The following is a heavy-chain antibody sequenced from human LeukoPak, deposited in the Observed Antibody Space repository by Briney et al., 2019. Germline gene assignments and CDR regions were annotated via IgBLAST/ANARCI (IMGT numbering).Heavy chain of an antibody. CDR1: GGSISSDY. Sequence: SETLSLTCTVSGGSISSDYWSWIRQPPGKGLEWIGYIYDSGGTTYNPSLKSRVTISADTSKNKFSLKLSSVTAADTAVYYCARGEGSTWHFDYWGQGTLVTVSS. CDR3: ARGEGSTWHFDY. J-gene: IGHJ4*02. CDR2: IYDSGGT. D-gene: IGHD2-2*01. V-gene: IGHV4-59*01.